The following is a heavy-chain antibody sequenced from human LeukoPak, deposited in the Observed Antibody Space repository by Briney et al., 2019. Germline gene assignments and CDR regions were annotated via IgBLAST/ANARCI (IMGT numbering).Heavy chain of an antibody. J-gene: IGHJ5*02. V-gene: IGHV1-2*02. CDR3: ASCITMVRGVENWFDP. D-gene: IGHD3-10*01. CDR1: GYTFTGYY. Sequence: ASVTVSCKASGYTFTGYYIHWVRQAPGQGLEWMGWIYPYSGDTNYAQNFQGRVTMTRDTSISTAYMELSRLRSDDTAVYYCASCITMVRGVENWFDPWGQGTLVTVSS. CDR2: IYPYSGDT.